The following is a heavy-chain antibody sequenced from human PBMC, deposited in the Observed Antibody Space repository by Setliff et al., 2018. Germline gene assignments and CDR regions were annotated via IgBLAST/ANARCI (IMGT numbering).Heavy chain of an antibody. CDR1: GYNFANYW. CDR3: ARYDSSGYHYYYGMDV. J-gene: IGHJ6*02. CDR2: IYPGDSDT. V-gene: IGHV5-51*01. D-gene: IGHD3-22*01. Sequence: PGESLKISCRASGYNFANYWIGWVRQMPGKGLEWMAIIYPGDSDTRYSPSFQGQVTISADKSISTAYLQWSSLKASDTAMYYCARYDSSGYHYYYGMDVWGQGTAVTVSS.